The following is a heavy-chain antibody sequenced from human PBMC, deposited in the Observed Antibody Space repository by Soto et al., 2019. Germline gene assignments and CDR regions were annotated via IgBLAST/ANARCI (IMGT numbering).Heavy chain of an antibody. CDR1: GFTFSSYA. Sequence: EVQLLESGGGLVQPGGSLRRSCAASGFTFSSYAMSWVRQAPGKGLEWVSAISGSGGSTYYADSVKGRFTISRDNSKNTLYLQMNSLRAEDTAVYYCAKDHAYGSGSYYFDYWGQGTLVTVSS. CDR3: AKDHAYGSGSYYFDY. CDR2: ISGSGGST. D-gene: IGHD3-10*01. V-gene: IGHV3-23*01. J-gene: IGHJ4*02.